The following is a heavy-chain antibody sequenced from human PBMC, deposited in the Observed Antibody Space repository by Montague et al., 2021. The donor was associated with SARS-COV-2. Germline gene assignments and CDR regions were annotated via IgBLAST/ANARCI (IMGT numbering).Heavy chain of an antibody. D-gene: IGHD3-16*02. CDR1: GYSISSGDY. J-gene: IGHJ4*02. CDR2: VLYTGVT. CDR3: AMTAVIRYQYYFDN. Sequence: SETLSLTCTASGYSISSGDYWGWIRQPPGKGLQWIGNVLYTGVTSFNPSLKSRLTMSVDSSKNEFSLNLRSVTAADTAVYYCAMTAVIRYQYYFDNWGQGTVVAVSS. V-gene: IGHV4-38-2*02.